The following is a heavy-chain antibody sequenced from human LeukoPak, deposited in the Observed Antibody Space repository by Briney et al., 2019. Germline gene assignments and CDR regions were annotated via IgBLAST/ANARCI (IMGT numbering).Heavy chain of an antibody. V-gene: IGHV4-39*01. CDR2: MHYSGTT. J-gene: IGHJ4*02. CDR1: GVSIRSSNNF. CDR3: ARHEEEDGYNAKTFDF. D-gene: IGHD5-24*01. Sequence: SETLSLTCTVSGVSIRSSNNFWGWIRQPPGKGLEWIGSMHYSGTTYYIPSLRSRATISVDTSKNQFSLKLSSVTAAGTAVYYCARHEEEDGYNAKTFDFWGQGTLVTVSS.